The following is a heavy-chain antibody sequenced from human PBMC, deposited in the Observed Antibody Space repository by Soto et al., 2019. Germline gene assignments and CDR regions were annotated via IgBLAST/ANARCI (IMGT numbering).Heavy chain of an antibody. CDR2: IYYTGST. J-gene: IGHJ4*02. D-gene: IGHD3-22*01. Sequence: QVQLQESGPGLVKPSQTLSLTCAVSGASISTGDYYWSWIRQPPGKGLEWIGYIYYTGSTYYNPSLKSRLTISIDTSKHQLSLQLTSVTAADTAVYYCARAFDDSSGYYGGLGYWGQGTLVTVSS. CDR3: ARAFDDSSGYYGGLGY. V-gene: IGHV4-30-4*01. CDR1: GASISTGDYY.